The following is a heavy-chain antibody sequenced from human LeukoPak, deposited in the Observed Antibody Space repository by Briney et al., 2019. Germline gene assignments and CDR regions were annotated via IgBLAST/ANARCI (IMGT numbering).Heavy chain of an antibody. CDR2: INSDGSST. Sequence: GGSLRLSCAASGFIFRTYWMSWVRQAPGKGLVWVSRINSDGSSTSYADSVKGRFTISRDNAKNTLYLQMNSLRAEDTAVYYCARAQLTGFDPWGQGTLVTVSS. D-gene: IGHD7-27*01. CDR3: ARAQLTGFDP. V-gene: IGHV3-74*01. CDR1: GFIFRTYW. J-gene: IGHJ5*02.